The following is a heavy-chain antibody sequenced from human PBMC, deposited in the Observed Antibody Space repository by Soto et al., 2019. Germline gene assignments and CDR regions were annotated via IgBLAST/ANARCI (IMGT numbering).Heavy chain of an antibody. V-gene: IGHV3-21*01. D-gene: IGHD6-13*01. CDR2: ISSSSSYI. CDR3: ARAPAYSSSWYSDY. Sequence: EVQLVESGGGLVKPGGSLRLSCAASGFTFSSYSMNWVRQAPGKGLEWVSSISSSSSYIYYADSVKGRFTISRDNAKNSRYLQMNSLRAEDTAVYYCARAPAYSSSWYSDYWGQGTLVTVSS. CDR1: GFTFSSYS. J-gene: IGHJ4*02.